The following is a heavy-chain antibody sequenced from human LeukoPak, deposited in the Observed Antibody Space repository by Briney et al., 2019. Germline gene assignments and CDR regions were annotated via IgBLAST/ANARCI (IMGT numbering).Heavy chain of an antibody. V-gene: IGHV4-34*01. CDR2: INHSGST. J-gene: IGHJ4*02. CDR3: ARGTTRNYGSGSPLDY. D-gene: IGHD3-10*01. CDR1: GGSISSYY. Sequence: SETLSLTCTVSGGSISSYYWSWIRQPPGKGLEWIGEINHSGSTNYNPSLKSRVTISVDTSKNQFSLKLSSVTAADTAVYYCARGTTRNYGSGSPLDYWGQGTLVTVSS.